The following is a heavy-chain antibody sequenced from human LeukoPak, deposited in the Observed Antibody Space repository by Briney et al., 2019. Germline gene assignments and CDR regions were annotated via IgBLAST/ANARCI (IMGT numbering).Heavy chain of an antibody. D-gene: IGHD3-3*01. Sequence: GASVKVSCKASGYTFTSYDINWVRQATGQGLEWMGWMNPNSGNTGYAQKFQGRVTITRNTSLTTAYMELSSLRSEDTAVYYCARARSYDFWSGYYSLDSWGQGTLVTVSS. CDR3: ARARSYDFWSGYYSLDS. CDR2: MNPNSGNT. V-gene: IGHV1-8*03. J-gene: IGHJ4*02. CDR1: GYTFTSYD.